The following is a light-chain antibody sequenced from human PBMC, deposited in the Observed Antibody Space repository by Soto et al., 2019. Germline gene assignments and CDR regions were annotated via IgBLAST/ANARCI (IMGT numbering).Light chain of an antibody. CDR1: QSIRNY. CDR2: DDS. J-gene: IGKJ1*01. Sequence: DIQMTQSPSSLSTSVGDRVTITCRASQSIRNYLNWYQQKPGKAPKLLIYDDSSLESGVPSRFSGSGAGTQFTLTSSSLQPDDFATYYCQQYSHYWTFGQGTKVEI. CDR3: QQYSHYWT. V-gene: IGKV1-5*01.